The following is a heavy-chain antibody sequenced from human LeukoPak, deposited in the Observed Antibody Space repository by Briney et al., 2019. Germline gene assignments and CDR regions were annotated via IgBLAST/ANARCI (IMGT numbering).Heavy chain of an antibody. Sequence: GASVKVSCKASGHTFSNYYMHWVRQAPGQGLEWMGIINPSGGSTNYAQKFQGRVTITADESTSTAYMELSSLRSEDTAVYYCARGVVVVPAAMDPKKRSYYYYYYMDVWGKGTTVTISS. J-gene: IGHJ6*03. V-gene: IGHV1-46*01. D-gene: IGHD2-2*01. CDR1: GHTFSNYY. CDR2: INPSGGST. CDR3: ARGVVVVPAAMDPKKRSYYYYYYMDV.